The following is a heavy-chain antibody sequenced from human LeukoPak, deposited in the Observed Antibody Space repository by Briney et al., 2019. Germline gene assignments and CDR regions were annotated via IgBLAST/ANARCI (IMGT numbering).Heavy chain of an antibody. D-gene: IGHD3-10*01. CDR2: ISGSGGST. V-gene: IGHV3-23*01. CDR1: GFTFSSYA. Sequence: GGSLRLSCAASGFTFSSYAMSWVRQAPGKGLEWASAISGSGGSTYYADSVKGRFTISRDNSKNTLYLQMNSLRAEDTAVYYCNYYGSGSYYRPFDYWGQGTLVTVSS. CDR3: NYYGSGSYYRPFDY. J-gene: IGHJ4*02.